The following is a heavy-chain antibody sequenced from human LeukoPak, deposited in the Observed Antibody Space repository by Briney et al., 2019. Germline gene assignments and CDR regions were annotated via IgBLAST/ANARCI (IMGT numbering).Heavy chain of an antibody. CDR3: ARAFTGPRDGYNTGVSDY. J-gene: IGHJ4*02. CDR1: GGSISSYY. V-gene: IGHV4-34*01. D-gene: IGHD5-24*01. Sequence: SETLSLTCTVSGGSISSYYWSWIRQPPGKGLEWIGEINHSGSTNYNPSLKSRVTISVDTSKNQFSLKLSSVTAADTAVYYCARAFTGPRDGYNTGVSDYWGQGTLVTVSS. CDR2: INHSGST.